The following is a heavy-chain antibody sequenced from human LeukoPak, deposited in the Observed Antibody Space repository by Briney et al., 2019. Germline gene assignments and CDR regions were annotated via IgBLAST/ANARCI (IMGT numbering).Heavy chain of an antibody. CDR3: AREPAHDYGDYFD. J-gene: IGHJ4*02. CDR1: GYTFTSYY. Sequence: GASVPVSCKASGYTFTSYYMHWVRQAPGQGLEGMGIINTSGGSTSYAQTFQGRVTMTRDTSTSTVYMELSSLRSEDTAVYYCAREPAHDYGDYFDWGQGTLVTVSS. V-gene: IGHV1-46*01. D-gene: IGHD4-17*01. CDR2: INTSGGST.